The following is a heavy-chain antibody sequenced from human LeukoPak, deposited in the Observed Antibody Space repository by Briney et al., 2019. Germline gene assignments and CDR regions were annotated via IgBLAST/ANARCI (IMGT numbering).Heavy chain of an antibody. CDR2: ISGSGGST. CDR1: GFTFSSYA. D-gene: IGHD3-22*01. CDR3: ARGGYYDSSGYYYGTRPFDI. J-gene: IGHJ3*02. Sequence: GGSLRLSCAASGFTFSSYAMSWVCQAPGKGLEWVSAISGSGGSTYYADSVKGRFTISRDNSKNTLYLQMNSLRAEDTAVYYCARGGYYDSSGYYYGTRPFDIWGQGTMVTVSS. V-gene: IGHV3-23*01.